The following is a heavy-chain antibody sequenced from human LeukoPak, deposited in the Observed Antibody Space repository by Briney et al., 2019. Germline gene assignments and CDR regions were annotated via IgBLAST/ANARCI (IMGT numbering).Heavy chain of an antibody. CDR2: IYYSGST. Sequence: PSETLSLTCTVSGGSISSYYWNWIRQPPGKGLEWIGYIYYSGSTFYNPSLKSRVTISVDTSKNQFSLKLSSVTAVDTAVYYCARPKYGSVGEVFDYWGQGTLVTVSS. J-gene: IGHJ4*02. D-gene: IGHD3-10*01. V-gene: IGHV4-59*08. CDR3: ARPKYGSVGEVFDY. CDR1: GGSISSYY.